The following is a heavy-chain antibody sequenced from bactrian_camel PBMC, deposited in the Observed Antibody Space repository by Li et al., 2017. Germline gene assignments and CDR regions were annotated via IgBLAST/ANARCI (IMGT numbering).Heavy chain of an antibody. D-gene: IGHD2*01. J-gene: IGHJ4*01. CDR3: AAHCAADIPLREPRDVFLGGYCFRGLLAGH. CDR1: GYTYSCDC. CDR2: IDSDGST. V-gene: IGHV3S53*01. Sequence: HVQLVESGGGSVQAGGSLRLSCAASGYTYSCDCMGWFRQAPGKEREGVAAIDSDGSTNYADSVKGRFTISKDNAKNTLYLQMNSLKPEDTAMYYCAAHCAADIPLREPRDVFLGGYCFRGLLAGHWGQGTQVTVS.